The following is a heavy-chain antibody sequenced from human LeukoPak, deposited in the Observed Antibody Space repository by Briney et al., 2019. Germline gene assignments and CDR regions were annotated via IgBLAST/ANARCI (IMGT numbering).Heavy chain of an antibody. CDR3: TSSSPTSYSDY. D-gene: IGHD6-13*01. V-gene: IGHV3-53*04. J-gene: IGHJ4*02. Sequence: GGSLRLSCAASGFSVGSNYMNWVRQAPGKGLECVSVIFSRGSTYYADSVKGRFTISRHNTENTLYLQMNSLRVEDTAVYYCTSSSPTSYSDYWGQGTLVTVSS. CDR1: GFSVGSNY. CDR2: IFSRGST.